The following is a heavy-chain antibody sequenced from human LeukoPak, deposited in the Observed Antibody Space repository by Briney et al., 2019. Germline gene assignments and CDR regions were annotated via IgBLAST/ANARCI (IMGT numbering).Heavy chain of an antibody. CDR3: AKDLAPEYYDFWSGYYIRSSGAD. V-gene: IGHV3-48*01. CDR1: GFTFSSYS. Sequence: GGSLRLSCAASGFTFSSYSMNWVRQAPGKGLEWVSYISSSSSTIYYADSVKGRFTISRDNSKNTLYLQMNSLRAEDTAVYYCAKDLAPEYYDFWSGYYIRSSGADWGQGTLVTVSS. D-gene: IGHD3-3*01. CDR2: ISSSSSTI. J-gene: IGHJ4*02.